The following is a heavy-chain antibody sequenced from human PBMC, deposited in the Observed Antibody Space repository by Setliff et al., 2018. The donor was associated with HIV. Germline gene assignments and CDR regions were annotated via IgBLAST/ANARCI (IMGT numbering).Heavy chain of an antibody. Sequence: SETLSLTCTVSGGSISSSSYYWDWIRQPPGKGLEWIGSVFYSGSTYYKPSLKSRVTISVDTSKNQFSLKLSSVTAADTAVYYCARKGYCSSSGCPTPFDFWGQGTLVTVTS. CDR1: GGSISSSSYY. D-gene: IGHD2-2*01. J-gene: IGHJ4*02. CDR2: VFYSGST. V-gene: IGHV4-39*07. CDR3: ARKGYCSSSGCPTPFDF.